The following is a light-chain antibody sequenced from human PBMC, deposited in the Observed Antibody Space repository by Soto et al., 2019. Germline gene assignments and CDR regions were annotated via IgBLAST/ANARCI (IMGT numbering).Light chain of an antibody. V-gene: IGKV3-15*01. CDR3: QQYDRWPPKT. CDR1: QSVGSN. J-gene: IGKJ1*01. Sequence: EIVLTQSPGTLSLYQGERATLSCRASQSVGSNVAWYQQRPGQAPRLVIYGASTRATGIPGRFSGSWSGTEFTLTISILQSEDFATYFCQQYDRWPPKTFGQGTKVDIK. CDR2: GAS.